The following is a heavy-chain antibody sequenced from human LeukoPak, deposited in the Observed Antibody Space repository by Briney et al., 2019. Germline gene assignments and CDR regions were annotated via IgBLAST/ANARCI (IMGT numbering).Heavy chain of an antibody. V-gene: IGHV4-59*01. CDR2: IYYTGST. Sequence: SETLSLTCTVSGGSISSDYWSWIRQPPGKGLEWIGYIYYTGSTNYNPSLGGRVTISVDTFKNQFSLKLTSVTAADTAVYYCARSSGSDSTRWFDPWGQGTLVTVSS. D-gene: IGHD1-26*01. J-gene: IGHJ5*02. CDR1: GGSISSDY. CDR3: ARSSGSDSTRWFDP.